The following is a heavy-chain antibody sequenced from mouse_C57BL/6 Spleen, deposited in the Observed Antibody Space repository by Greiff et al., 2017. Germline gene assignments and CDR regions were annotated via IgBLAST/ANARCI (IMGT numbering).Heavy chain of an antibody. CDR2: IRNKANNHAS. J-gene: IGHJ1*03. D-gene: IGHD1-1*01. Sequence: EVKLMESGGGLVQPGGSMKLSCAASGFTFSDAWMDWVRQSPEKGLEWVAVIRNKANNHASYYAESVKGRFTISRYDSKSSVYLQMNSLRAEDTGIYYCTRLLNFVVWGTGTTVTVSS. CDR3: TRLLNFVV. V-gene: IGHV6-6*01. CDR1: GFTFSDAW.